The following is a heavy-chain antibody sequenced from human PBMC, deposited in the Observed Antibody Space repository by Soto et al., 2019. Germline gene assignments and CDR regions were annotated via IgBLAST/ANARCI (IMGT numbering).Heavy chain of an antibody. Sequence: QVQLQESGPGLVRPSETLSLTCNVSGGSINNYWWSWIRQPPGKGLEWVGYVYYSGGTNYNPSLKSRLTISADKARNQFSLRLSSVPAADTAVYFCARGVRDNLQRSYDMDVWGKGTTITVSS. CDR1: GGSINNYW. V-gene: IGHV4-59*01. D-gene: IGHD3-10*01. J-gene: IGHJ6*03. CDR3: ARGVRDNLQRSYDMDV. CDR2: VYYSGGT.